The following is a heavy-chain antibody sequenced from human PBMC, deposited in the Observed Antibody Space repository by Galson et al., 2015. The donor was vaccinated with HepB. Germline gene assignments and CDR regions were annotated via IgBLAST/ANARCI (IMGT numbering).Heavy chain of an antibody. CDR2: IRSSSSTI. V-gene: IGHV3-11*04. D-gene: IGHD3-10*01. Sequence: SLRLSCAASGFTFSDYYMSWIRQAPGKGLEWVSYIRSSSSTIYYADTVKGRFTISRDNAKNSLSLQLNSLRVEDTAVYYCESEGSSLYYYYGMDVWDQGTTVTVSS. CDR1: GFTFSDYY. CDR3: ESEGSSLYYYYGMDV. J-gene: IGHJ6*02.